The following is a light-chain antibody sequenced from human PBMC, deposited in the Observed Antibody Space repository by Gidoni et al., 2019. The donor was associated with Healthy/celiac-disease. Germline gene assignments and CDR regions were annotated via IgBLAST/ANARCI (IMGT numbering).Light chain of an antibody. CDR3: SLYTSSSGV. V-gene: IGLV2-18*01. CDR2: EVS. Sequence: QSALTQPPSVSGSPGKSVTISCTGTSSDVGSYNRVSWYQQPPGPAPKLMIYEVSNRPSGVPDRFSGSKSGNTASRTISGLQAEDEADYYCSLYTSSSGVFGGGTKLTVL. J-gene: IGLJ2*01. CDR1: SSDVGSYNR.